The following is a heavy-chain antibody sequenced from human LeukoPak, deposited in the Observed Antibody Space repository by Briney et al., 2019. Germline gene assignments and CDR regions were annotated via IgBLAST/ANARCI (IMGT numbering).Heavy chain of an antibody. D-gene: IGHD2-8*01. CDR1: GGSISSGSYY. V-gene: IGHV4-61*02. CDR2: IYTSGST. Sequence: SQTLSLTCTVSGGSISSGSYYWSWIRQPAGKGLEWIGRIYTSGSTNYNPSLKSRVTISVDTSKNQFSLKLSSVTAADTAVYYWGRPPPKPSGVFDIGGKGKMVTV. CDR3: GRPPPKPSGVFDI. J-gene: IGHJ3*02.